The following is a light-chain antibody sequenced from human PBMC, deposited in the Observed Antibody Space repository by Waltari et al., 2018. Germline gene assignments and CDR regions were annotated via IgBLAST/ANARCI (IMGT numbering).Light chain of an antibody. Sequence: SYELTQPSSVSVSPGPTARITCSGDVLTKNYVRWFRQKPGQAPVLVIYKDRERPSGIPERFSGSSSGTTVTLTITGAQVDDEADYYCYATADKIHGIFGGGTKLTVL. CDR3: YATADKIHGI. J-gene: IGLJ2*01. CDR2: KDR. V-gene: IGLV3-27*01. CDR1: VLTKNY.